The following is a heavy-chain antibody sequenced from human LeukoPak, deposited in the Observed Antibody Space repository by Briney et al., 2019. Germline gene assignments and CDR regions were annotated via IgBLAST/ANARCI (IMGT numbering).Heavy chain of an antibody. CDR2: IVVGSGNT. CDR3: VTSLTLYNSSGYYDYCCYYMDV. J-gene: IGHJ6*03. CDR1: GLTFTSSA. D-gene: IGHD3-22*01. V-gene: IGHV1-58*02. Sequence: GASVKVSCKACGLTFTSSAMQCVRQARGQRLEWIGWIVVGSGNTNYAQKFQERVTITRDMSTSTAYMELSSLRSEDTAVYFWVTSLTLYNSSGYYDYCCYYMDVWGKGTTVTVSS.